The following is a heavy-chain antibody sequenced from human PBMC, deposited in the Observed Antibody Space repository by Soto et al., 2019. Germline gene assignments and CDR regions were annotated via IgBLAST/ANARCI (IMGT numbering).Heavy chain of an antibody. J-gene: IGHJ6*02. D-gene: IGHD3-10*01. CDR3: ARDRDYYGSGSYYNQLYYYYGMDV. V-gene: IGHV4-59*01. Sequence: SETLSLTCTVSGGSISSYYWSWLRQPPGKGLEWIGYIYYSGSTNYNPSLKSRVTISVDTSKNQFSLKLSSVTAADTAVYYCARDRDYYGSGSYYNQLYYYYGMDVWGQGTTVTVSS. CDR1: GGSISSYY. CDR2: IYYSGST.